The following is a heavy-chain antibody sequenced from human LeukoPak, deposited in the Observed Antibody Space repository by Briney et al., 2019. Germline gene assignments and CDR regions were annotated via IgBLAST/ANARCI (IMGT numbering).Heavy chain of an antibody. J-gene: IGHJ3*02. V-gene: IGHV1-2*02. CDR2: ISPNSGGT. CDR1: GYTFTGDY. CDR3: ARVVVIELDAFDI. Sequence: ASVSVSSAASGYTFTGDYMHWVRQAPGQGGEWVGWISPNSGGTNYAQKFQGRVTMTRDTSISTAYMELSRLRSDDTAVYYCARVVVIELDAFDIWGQGTMVTVSS. D-gene: IGHD3-22*01.